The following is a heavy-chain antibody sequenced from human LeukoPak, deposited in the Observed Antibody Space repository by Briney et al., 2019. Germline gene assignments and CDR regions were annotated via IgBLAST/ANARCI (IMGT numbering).Heavy chain of an antibody. V-gene: IGHV3-64*04. J-gene: IGHJ6*02. CDR1: GFPFNTYA. Sequence: PGGSLRLSCSASGFPFNTYAIHWVRQAPGKGLEYVAGISSNGDNTDFADSVKGRFTISRDNSKNTLYPQMNSLRAEDTAVYYCAREEIFGVVIPYGMDVWGQGTTVTVSS. CDR3: AREEIFGVVIPYGMDV. D-gene: IGHD3-3*01. CDR2: ISSNGDNT.